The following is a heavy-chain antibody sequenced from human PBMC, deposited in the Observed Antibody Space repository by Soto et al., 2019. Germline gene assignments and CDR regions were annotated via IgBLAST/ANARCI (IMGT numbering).Heavy chain of an antibody. D-gene: IGHD3-3*02. CDR3: AKALTGVRPFLEWFQRAWFDP. CDR2: ISGSGGGT. V-gene: IGHV3-23*01. Sequence: EVQLLESGGGLVQPGGSLRLSCAASGFTFSNYAISWVRQAPGKGLEWVSTISGSGGGTYYADSVKGRFTISRDNARNTLYLQMNSLRAEDTAVYYCAKALTGVRPFLEWFQRAWFDPWGQGTLVTVSS. CDR1: GFTFSNYA. J-gene: IGHJ5*02.